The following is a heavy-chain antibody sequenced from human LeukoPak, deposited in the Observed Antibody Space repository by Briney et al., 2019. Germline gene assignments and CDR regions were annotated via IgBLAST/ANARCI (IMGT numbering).Heavy chain of an antibody. CDR3: ARDKQDYDSSGYYDY. CDR2: IYSGGST. D-gene: IGHD3-22*01. J-gene: IGHJ4*02. V-gene: IGHV3-66*01. Sequence: GGSLRLSRAASGFTVSSNYMSWVRQAPRKGLEWVSVIYSGGSTYYADSVKGRFTISRDNSKNTLYLQMNSLRAEDTAVYYCARDKQDYDSSGYYDYWGQGTLVTVSS. CDR1: GFTVSSNY.